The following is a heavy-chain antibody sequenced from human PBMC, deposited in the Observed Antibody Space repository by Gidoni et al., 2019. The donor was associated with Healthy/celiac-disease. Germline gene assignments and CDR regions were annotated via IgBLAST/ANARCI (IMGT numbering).Heavy chain of an antibody. J-gene: IGHJ5*02. CDR1: GGSFSGYY. Sequence: QVQLQQWGAGLLKPSETLSLTCAVYGGSFSGYYWSWIRQPPGKGLEWIGEINHSGSTNYNPSLKSRVTISVDTSKNQFSLKLSSVTAADTAVYYCARVRLGYCTNGVCRWRNWFDPWGQGTLVTVSS. CDR2: INHSGST. CDR3: ARVRLGYCTNGVCRWRNWFDP. D-gene: IGHD2-8*01. V-gene: IGHV4-34*01.